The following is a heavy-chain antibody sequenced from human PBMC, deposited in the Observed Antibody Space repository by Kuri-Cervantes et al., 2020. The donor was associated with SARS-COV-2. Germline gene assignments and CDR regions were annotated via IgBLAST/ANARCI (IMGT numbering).Heavy chain of an antibody. CDR3: AKLGGGDYDFWSGYSDYYYGMDV. J-gene: IGHJ6*02. V-gene: IGHV3-23*01. CDR2: ISGSGGST. D-gene: IGHD3-3*01. Sequence: GGSLRLSCAASGFTFSSYAMSWVRQAPGKGLEWVSAISGSGGSTYYADSVKDRFTISRDNSKNTLYLQMNSLRAEDTAVYYCAKLGGGDYDFWSGYSDYYYGMDVWGQGTTVTVSS. CDR1: GFTFSSYA.